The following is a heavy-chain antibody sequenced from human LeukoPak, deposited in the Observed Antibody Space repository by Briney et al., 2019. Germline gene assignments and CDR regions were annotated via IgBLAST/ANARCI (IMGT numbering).Heavy chain of an antibody. J-gene: IGHJ6*03. V-gene: IGHV3-7*01. CDR3: ARDRRAYDFWSNLYMDV. CDR1: GFTFSSYW. CDR2: IKQDGSEK. Sequence: GGSLRLSCAASGFTFSSYWMSWVRQAPGKGLEWVANIKQDGSEKYYVDSVKGRFTISRDNAKNSLYLQMNSLRAEDTAVYYCARDRRAYDFWSNLYMDVWGKGTTVTVSS. D-gene: IGHD3-3*01.